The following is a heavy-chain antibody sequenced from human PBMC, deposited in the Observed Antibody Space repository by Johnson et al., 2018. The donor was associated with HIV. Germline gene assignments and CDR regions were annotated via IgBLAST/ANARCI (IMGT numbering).Heavy chain of an antibody. CDR2: ISGSGGST. CDR1: GFTFSSYA. J-gene: IGHJ3*02. D-gene: IGHD3-22*01. V-gene: IGHV3-23*04. CDR3: ARDHIRGYDSPNDAFDI. Sequence: VQVVESGGGLVQPGRSLRLSCAASGFTFSSYAMSWVRQAPGKGLEWVSAISGSGGSTYYADSVKGRFTISRDNAKNSLYLQMNSLRAEDTAVYYCARDHIRGYDSPNDAFDIWGQGTMVTVSS.